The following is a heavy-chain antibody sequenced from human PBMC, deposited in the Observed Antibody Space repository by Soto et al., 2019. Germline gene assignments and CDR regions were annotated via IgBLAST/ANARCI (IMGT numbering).Heavy chain of an antibody. D-gene: IGHD6-6*01. Sequence: GESLKISCKGSGYSFTSYWMGWVRQMPGKGLEWMGIIYPGDSDTRYSPSFQGQVTISADKSISTAYLQWSSLKASDTAMYYCARSSIAARWALGPWGQGTLVTVSS. J-gene: IGHJ5*02. CDR2: IYPGDSDT. CDR1: GYSFTSYW. V-gene: IGHV5-51*01. CDR3: ARSSIAARWALGP.